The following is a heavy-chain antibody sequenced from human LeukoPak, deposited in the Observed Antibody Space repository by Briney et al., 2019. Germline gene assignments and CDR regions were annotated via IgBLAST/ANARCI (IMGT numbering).Heavy chain of an antibody. Sequence: SETLSLTCAVYGGSFSGYYWSWIRQPPGKGLEWIGEINHSGSTKYNPSLKSRVTISVDTSKNQFSLKLSSVTAADTAVYYCARGPDYYDKSFDYWGQGTLVTVSS. D-gene: IGHD3-22*01. J-gene: IGHJ4*02. CDR2: INHSGST. CDR3: ARGPDYYDKSFDY. V-gene: IGHV4-34*01. CDR1: GGSFSGYY.